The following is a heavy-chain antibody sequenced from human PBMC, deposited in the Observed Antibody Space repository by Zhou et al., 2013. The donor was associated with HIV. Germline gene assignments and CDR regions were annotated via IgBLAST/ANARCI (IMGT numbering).Heavy chain of an antibody. J-gene: IGHJ4*01. CDR3: ARSDSPTDYFDN. V-gene: IGHV1-2*02. CDR2: IIPDTGGT. D-gene: IGHD2-21*02. CDR1: GYTFTNYY. Sequence: QGQLVQSGAEVKKPGASVNVSCKASGYTFTNYYLHWVRQVPGQGFEWMGWIIPDTGGTYYSQKFRGRVAMTRDTSISTAYMVLASLTSDDTAVYYCARSDSPTDYFDNWGPELWSPSPQ.